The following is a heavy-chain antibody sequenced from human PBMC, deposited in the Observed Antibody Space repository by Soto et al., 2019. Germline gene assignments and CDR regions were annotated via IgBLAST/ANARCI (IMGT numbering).Heavy chain of an antibody. CDR1: GGSISSYY. CDR2: IYYSGST. D-gene: IGHD5-18*01. CDR3: ARSPHGYSYGNFDY. J-gene: IGHJ4*02. Sequence: PSETLSLTCTVSGGSISSYYWSWIRQPPGKGQEWIGYIYYSGSTNYNPSLKSRVTISVDTSKNQFSLKLSSVTAADTAVYYCARSPHGYSYGNFDYWGQGTLVTVSS. V-gene: IGHV4-59*01.